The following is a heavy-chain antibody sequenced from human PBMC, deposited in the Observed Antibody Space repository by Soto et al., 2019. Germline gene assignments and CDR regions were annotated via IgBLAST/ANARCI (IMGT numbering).Heavy chain of an antibody. CDR3: ARMYYYGSGTYYYYGMDV. CDR2: IIPILGIA. Sequence: QVQLVQSGAEVKKPGSSVKVSCKASGGTFSSYTISWVRQAPGQGLEWMGRIIPILGIANYAQKFQGRVTITAEKSTSTAYMELSSLRSEDTAVYYCARMYYYGSGTYYYYGMDVWGQGTTVTVSS. V-gene: IGHV1-69*02. J-gene: IGHJ6*02. CDR1: GGTFSSYT. D-gene: IGHD3-10*01.